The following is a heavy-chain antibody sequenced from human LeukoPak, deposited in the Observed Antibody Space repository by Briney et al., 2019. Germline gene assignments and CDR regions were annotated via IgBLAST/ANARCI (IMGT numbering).Heavy chain of an antibody. CDR2: MNPNSGNT. J-gene: IGHJ4*02. D-gene: IGHD7-27*01. CDR3: ARGPPNWGFDY. CDR1: GYTFTSYD. V-gene: IGHV1-8*01. Sequence: GASVKVSCKASGYTFTSYDINWVRQATGQQLEWMGWMNPNSGNTGYAQKFQGRATMTRNTSISTAYMELSSLRSEDTAVYYCARGPPNWGFDYWGQGTLVTVSS.